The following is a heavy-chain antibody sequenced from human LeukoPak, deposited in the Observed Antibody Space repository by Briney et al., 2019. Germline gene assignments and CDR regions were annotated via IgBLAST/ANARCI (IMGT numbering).Heavy chain of an antibody. CDR2: INHSGYT. CDR3: TRMTAGHDY. D-gene: IGHD2-21*02. CDR1: GVSFDDYY. V-gene: IGHV4-34*01. J-gene: IGHJ4*02. Sequence: SETLSLTCAVSGVSFDDYYWSWVRQTPGKGLEWIGEINHSGYTNDSPSLKSRVTLSIDTSRKRFSLNLRSVTVADTGIYYCTRMTAGHDYWGQGTLVTVSS.